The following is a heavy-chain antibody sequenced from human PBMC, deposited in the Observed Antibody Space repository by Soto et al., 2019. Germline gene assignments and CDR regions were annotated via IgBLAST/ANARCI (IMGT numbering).Heavy chain of an antibody. CDR2: VHHSKGA. D-gene: IGHD1-26*01. J-gene: IGHJ4*02. CDR1: GDSISSYNYY. Sequence: SETLSLTCTVSGDSISSYNYYWGWIRQPPGKGLEWIGEVHHSKGALYNPSLASRVTVSADVFSNKFFLEVRAVGAADTAVYYCAKEGRYNLNSWGQGTPVTVSS. V-gene: IGHV4-39*07. CDR3: AKEGRYNLNS.